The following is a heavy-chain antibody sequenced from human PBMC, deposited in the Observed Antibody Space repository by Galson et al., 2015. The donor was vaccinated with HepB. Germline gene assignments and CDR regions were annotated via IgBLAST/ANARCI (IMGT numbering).Heavy chain of an antibody. CDR3: ASFGGSYIGG. CDR2: VHGNGDI. CDR1: GFSVNDNN. D-gene: IGHD3-16*01. Sequence: SRRLSCAASGFSVNDNNMCWVRQAPGKGLEWVSVVHGNGDIYYADSVKGRFSTSRDFRMNTLSLHMKSLRAEDTAMYYCASFGGSYIGGWGQGTLVTVSS. J-gene: IGHJ4*02. V-gene: IGHV3-53*01.